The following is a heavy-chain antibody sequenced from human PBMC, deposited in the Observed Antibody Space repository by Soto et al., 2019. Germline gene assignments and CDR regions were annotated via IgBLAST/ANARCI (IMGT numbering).Heavy chain of an antibody. CDR2: IKQDETEK. CDR1: GFTFSSYW. Sequence: GGSLRLSCAASGFTFSSYWMNWVRQAPGRGLEWVADIKQDETEKYYVDSVKGRFTISRDNAKNSLYLQMDSLRAEDTAVYYCARGDYFDRRFDYWGQGTLVTVSS. CDR3: ARGDYFDRRFDY. V-gene: IGHV3-7*03. J-gene: IGHJ4*02. D-gene: IGHD3-22*01.